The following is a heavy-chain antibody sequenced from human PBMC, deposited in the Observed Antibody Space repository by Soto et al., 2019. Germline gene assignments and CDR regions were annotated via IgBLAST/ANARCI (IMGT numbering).Heavy chain of an antibody. CDR1: GGTFSSYA. CDR2: IIPIFGTA. J-gene: IGHJ4*02. D-gene: IGHD3-10*01. Sequence: QVQLVQSGAEVKKPGSSVKVSCKASGGTFSSYAISWVRQAPGQGLEWMGGIIPIFGTANYAQKFQGRVTITADESTSTAYMELSSLRSEDTAVYYCARDSPTYGSGSYVSSFDCWGQGTLVTVSS. V-gene: IGHV1-69*01. CDR3: ARDSPTYGSGSYVSSFDC.